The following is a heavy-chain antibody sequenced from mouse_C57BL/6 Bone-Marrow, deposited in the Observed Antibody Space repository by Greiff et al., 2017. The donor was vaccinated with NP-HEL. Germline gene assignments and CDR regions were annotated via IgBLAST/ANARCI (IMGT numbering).Heavy chain of an antibody. CDR3: TAHDAMDY. CDR2: IRLKSDNYAT. V-gene: IGHV6-3*01. J-gene: IGHJ4*01. CDR1: GFTFSNYW. Sequence: EVKLVESGGGLVQPGGSMKLSCVASGFTFSNYWMNWVRQSPEKGLEWVAQIRLKSDNYATHYAESVKGRFTISRDDSKSSVYLQMNNLRAEDTGIYYCTAHDAMDYWGQGTSVTVSS.